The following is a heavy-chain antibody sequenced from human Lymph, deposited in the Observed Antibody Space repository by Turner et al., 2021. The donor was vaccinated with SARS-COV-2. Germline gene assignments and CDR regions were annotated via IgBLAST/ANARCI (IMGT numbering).Heavy chain of an antibody. V-gene: IGHV4-59*01. J-gene: IGHJ5*02. CDR3: ARETVNNWVDP. CDR2: IYIRGST. Sequence: QVQLQESGPRLVKPLETLSLTCTVSGGSMNRNYWSWIRQPPGKRLEWIGYIYIRGSTNYNPSLESRVTISVDTSRNQFALNLTSVTAADTAIYYCARETVNNWVDPWGQGTLVTVSS. CDR1: GGSMNRNY. D-gene: IGHD2-21*02.